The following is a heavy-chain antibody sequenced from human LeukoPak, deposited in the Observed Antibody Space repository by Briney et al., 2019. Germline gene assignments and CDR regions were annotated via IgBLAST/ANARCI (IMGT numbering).Heavy chain of an antibody. D-gene: IGHD3-10*01. V-gene: IGHV3-7*01. Sequence: GGSLRLSCAASGFTFSSYWMSWVRQAPGKGLEWVTNIKQDGSQKYYVDSVKGRFTISRDNAKNSLYLQMNSLRAEDTAVYYCASPPSRRGSSFGYFDLWGRGTLVTVSS. CDR1: GFTFSSYW. CDR3: ASPPSRRGSSFGYFDL. J-gene: IGHJ2*01. CDR2: IKQDGSQK.